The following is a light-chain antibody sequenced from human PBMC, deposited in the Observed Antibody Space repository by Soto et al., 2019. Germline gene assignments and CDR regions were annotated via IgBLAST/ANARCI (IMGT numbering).Light chain of an antibody. J-gene: IGLJ2*01. CDR1: SSDVGGYNF. CDR2: EVS. V-gene: IGLV2-8*01. Sequence: SALTQPPSASGSPGQSVTISCTGTSSDVGGYNFVSWYQQHPGKAPKLMIYEVSKRPSGVPDRFSGSKSGNTASLTVSGLQAEDEADYYCSSFAGTYTVLFGGGTKLTVL. CDR3: SSFAGTYTVL.